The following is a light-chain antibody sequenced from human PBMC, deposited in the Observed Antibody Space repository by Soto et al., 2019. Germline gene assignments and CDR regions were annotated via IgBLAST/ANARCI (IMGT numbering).Light chain of an antibody. Sequence: DIQMTQSPPSLSASVGDRVTITCRASRDIDDYLAWYQHIAGKAPKLLIYDASSLQPGVPSRFSGSGSGTYFTITINSLQPEDVATYYCQKYNKAPWTFGQGTKV. CDR1: RDIDDY. CDR3: QKYNKAPWT. V-gene: IGKV1-27*01. J-gene: IGKJ1*01. CDR2: DAS.